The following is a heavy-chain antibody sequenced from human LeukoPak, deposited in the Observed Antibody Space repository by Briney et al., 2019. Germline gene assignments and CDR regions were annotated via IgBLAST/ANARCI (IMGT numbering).Heavy chain of an antibody. CDR2: INPNSGGT. CDR3: ARDGYYYGSSGYPYGFDY. J-gene: IGHJ4*02. CDR1: GYTFTGYY. V-gene: IGHV1-2*02. D-gene: IGHD3-22*01. Sequence: GASVKVSCKASGYTFTGYYMHWVRQAPGQGLEWMGWINPNSGGTNYAQKFQGRVTMTRDTSISTAYMELSRLRSDDTAVYYCARDGYYYGSSGYPYGFDYWGQGTLVTVSS.